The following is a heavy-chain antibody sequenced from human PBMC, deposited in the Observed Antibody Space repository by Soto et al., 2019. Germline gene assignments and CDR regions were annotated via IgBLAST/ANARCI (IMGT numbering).Heavy chain of an antibody. CDR1: GGSISSGGYS. CDR2: IYHSGST. Sequence: SETLSLTCAVSGGSISSGGYSWSWIRQPPGKGLEWIGDIYHSGSTYYNPSLKSRVTISIDTSKNQFSLKLSSVTAADTAVYYCARGSGSYYAYWGQGTLVTVSS. D-gene: IGHD1-26*01. J-gene: IGHJ4*02. V-gene: IGHV4-30-2*01. CDR3: ARGSGSYYAY.